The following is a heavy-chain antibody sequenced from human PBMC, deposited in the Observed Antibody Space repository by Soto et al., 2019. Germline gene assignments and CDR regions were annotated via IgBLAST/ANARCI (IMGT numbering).Heavy chain of an antibody. Sequence: QVQLVESGGGVVQPGRSLRLSCAASGFTFSSYGMHWVRQAPGKGLEWVAVIWYDGSNKYYADSVKGRFTISRDNSKNTLYLQMNRLRAEDTAVYYCARQFSTGYYYYGMDVWGQGTTVTVSS. D-gene: IGHD4-17*01. CDR1: GFTFSSYG. J-gene: IGHJ6*02. CDR3: ARQFSTGYYYYGMDV. CDR2: IWYDGSNK. V-gene: IGHV3-33*01.